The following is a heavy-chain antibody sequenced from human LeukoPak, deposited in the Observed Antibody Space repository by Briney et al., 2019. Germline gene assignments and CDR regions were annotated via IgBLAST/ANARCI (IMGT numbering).Heavy chain of an antibody. CDR1: GFPFSNYD. V-gene: IGHV3-13*01. J-gene: IGHJ6*02. D-gene: IGHD1-26*01. CDR3: IRIRTREHQYGMDV. Sequence: GGSLRLSCGASGFPFSNYDMHWVRHAPGKGLDWVSAIDTVGNTYYSGSVKGRFTISRENAQNSLFLQMNSLRDGDTALYYCIRIRTREHQYGMDVWGQGTTVTVSS. CDR2: IDTVGNT.